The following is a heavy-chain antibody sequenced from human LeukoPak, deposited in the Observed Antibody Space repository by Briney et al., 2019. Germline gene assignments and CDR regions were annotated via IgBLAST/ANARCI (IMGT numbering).Heavy chain of an antibody. D-gene: IGHD6-19*01. CDR2: IVVGSGST. Sequence: TSVKVSCMASGFTFTSSAIQWVRQARGQRLEGLGWIVVGSGSTNYAQKFQVRVTITRDMSTSTAYMELSSLRSEDTAVYYCAADVSSGALDYWGQGTLVTVSS. CDR1: GFTFTSSA. J-gene: IGHJ4*02. CDR3: AADVSSGALDY. V-gene: IGHV1-58*02.